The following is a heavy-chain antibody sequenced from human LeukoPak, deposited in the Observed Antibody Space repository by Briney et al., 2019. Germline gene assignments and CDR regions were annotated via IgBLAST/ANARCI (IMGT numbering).Heavy chain of an antibody. CDR2: ISYDGSTK. D-gene: IGHD6-19*01. V-gene: IGHV3-30*04. Sequence: PGGSLRLSCAASGFVFSDYGLHWVRQAPGKGPEWVAVISYDGSTKYYADSVKGRFTISRDNSKNTLYLQMNSLRAEDTAVYYCARGSSWLASRPFDYWGQGTLVTVSS. CDR3: ARGSSWLASRPFDY. CDR1: GFVFSDYG. J-gene: IGHJ4*02.